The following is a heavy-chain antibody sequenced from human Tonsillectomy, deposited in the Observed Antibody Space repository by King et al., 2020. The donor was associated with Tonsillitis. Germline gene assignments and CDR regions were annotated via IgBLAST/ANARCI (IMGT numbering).Heavy chain of an antibody. CDR3: VSLQTAPRTYSYDSSGYYLFDN. D-gene: IGHD3-22*01. J-gene: IGHJ4*02. Sequence: QLQESGPGLVKPSETLSLTCTVSGDPIRSSSYYWGWIRLPPGKGLGWIGSIYYSGSTYYNPSLKSRVTVSVDTSKNQFSLKLSSVTAADTAVYYCVSLQTAPRTYSYDSSGYYLFDNCGQGTLLTVSS. V-gene: IGHV4-39*01. CDR2: IYYSGST. CDR1: GDPIRSSSYY.